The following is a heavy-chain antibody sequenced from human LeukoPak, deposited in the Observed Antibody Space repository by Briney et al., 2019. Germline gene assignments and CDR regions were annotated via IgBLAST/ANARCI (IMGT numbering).Heavy chain of an antibody. CDR1: GFTFSGFS. Sequence: GGSLRLSCAVSGFTFSGFSMSWVRQAPGKGLEWVAKMNEYGREKFYVDSVKGRFTISRDNAKNSLYLQMNRLRAEDTAVYYCARPRGCGSSRCNNFDYWGQGTLVTVSS. D-gene: IGHD2-2*01. V-gene: IGHV3-7*01. J-gene: IGHJ4*02. CDR3: ARPRGCGSSRCNNFDY. CDR2: MNEYGREK.